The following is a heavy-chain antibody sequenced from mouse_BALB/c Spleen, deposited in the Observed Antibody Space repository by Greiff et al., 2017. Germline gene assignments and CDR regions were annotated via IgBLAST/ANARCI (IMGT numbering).Heavy chain of an antibody. D-gene: IGHD2-14*01. V-gene: IGHV1-54*01. CDR1: GYAFTNYL. Sequence: VQLVESGAELVRPGTSVKVSCKASGYAFTNYLIEWVKQRPGQGLEWIGVINPGSGGTNYNEKFKGKATLTADKSSSTAYMQLSSLTSDDSAVYFCARSRYRYDYFDYWGQGTTLTVSS. CDR2: INPGSGGT. CDR3: ARSRYRYDYFDY. J-gene: IGHJ2*01.